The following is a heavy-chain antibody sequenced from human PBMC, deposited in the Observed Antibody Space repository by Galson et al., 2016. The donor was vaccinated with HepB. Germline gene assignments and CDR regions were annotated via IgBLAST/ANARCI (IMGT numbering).Heavy chain of an antibody. CDR1: GFIFSGYA. J-gene: IGHJ4*02. CDR3: AKGFYGDSTGYFFDY. D-gene: IGHD4-17*01. CDR2: IIGSGSIT. Sequence: SLRLSCAASGFIFSGYAMSWVRQAPGKGLEWVSAIIGSGSITYYADSVKGRFTVSRDNSKNTLYLQMNSLGGEDTAVYYCAKGFYGDSTGYFFDYWGQGTLVTVSS. V-gene: IGHV3-23*01.